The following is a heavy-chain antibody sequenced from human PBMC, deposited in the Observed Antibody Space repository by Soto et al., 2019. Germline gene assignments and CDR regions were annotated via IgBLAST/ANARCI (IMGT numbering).Heavy chain of an antibody. V-gene: IGHV3-74*01. CDR2: INTDGSST. Sequence: EVQLVESGGGLVHPGGSLRLSCAASGFTFSNYWMHWVRQVPGKGLEWVSRINTDGSSTGYAASVKGRFTSSRDNAKSTLYVQMNRLRAEDTAVYYCARDLHYGASDFWGQGTLVTVSS. CDR1: GFTFSNYW. CDR3: ARDLHYGASDF. D-gene: IGHD4-17*01. J-gene: IGHJ4*02.